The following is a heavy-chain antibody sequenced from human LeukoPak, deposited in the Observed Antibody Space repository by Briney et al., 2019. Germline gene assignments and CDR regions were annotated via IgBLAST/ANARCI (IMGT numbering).Heavy chain of an antibody. CDR1: GGSISSGSYY. V-gene: IGHV4-61*02. J-gene: IGHJ4*02. CDR3: ARGGYGGTDY. CDR2: IYTSGST. D-gene: IGHD4-23*01. Sequence: SQTLSLTCTISGGSISSGSYYWSWIRQPAGKGLEWIGRIYTSGSTNYNPSLKSRVTISVDTSKNQFSLKLSSVTAADTAVYYCARGGYGGTDYWGQGTLVTVSS.